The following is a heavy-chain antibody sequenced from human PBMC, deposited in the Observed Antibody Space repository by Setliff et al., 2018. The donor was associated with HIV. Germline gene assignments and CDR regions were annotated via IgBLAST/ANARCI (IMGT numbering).Heavy chain of an antibody. J-gene: IGHJ4*02. Sequence: SETLSLTCSVFGDSINSRSYYWGWIRQSPGQGLEWIGYIYYTGSTYYNPSLRSRVSISLDTSKNHFSLALSSVTAADTSLFYCARGGRKDLADNWGQGTLVTVSS. CDR1: GDSINSRSYY. CDR2: IYYTGST. CDR3: ARGGRKDLADN. V-gene: IGHV4-31*03. D-gene: IGHD3-16*01.